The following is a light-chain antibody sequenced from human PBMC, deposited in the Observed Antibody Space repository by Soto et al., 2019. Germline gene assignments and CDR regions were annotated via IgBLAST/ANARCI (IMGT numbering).Light chain of an antibody. CDR2: GAS. V-gene: IGKV3-15*01. CDR1: QGISSH. J-gene: IGKJ1*01. Sequence: EIVMTQSPATLSVSPGERATLSCRASQGISSHLAWYQQKPGQAPRLLIHGASTRATGIPARFSGSGSGTEFTLDISSLQSEDFAVYYCQQYHYWWAFGQGTKVDIK. CDR3: QQYHYWWA.